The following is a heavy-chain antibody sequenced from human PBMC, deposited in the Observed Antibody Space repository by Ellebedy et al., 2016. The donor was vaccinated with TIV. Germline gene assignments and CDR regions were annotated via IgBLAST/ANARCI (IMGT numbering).Heavy chain of an antibody. J-gene: IGHJ4*02. Sequence: GGSLRLSXAASGFTFSTHAMTWVRQAPGKGLEWVSAISGSGVTTYYADSVKGRFTISRDNSKNTLYLQMNSLRAEDTAVYYCAKKGYCTDGSCPRDLFYFDYWGQGTLVTVSS. CDR3: AKKGYCTDGSCPRDLFYFDY. CDR1: GFTFSTHA. V-gene: IGHV3-23*01. CDR2: ISGSGVTT. D-gene: IGHD2-15*01.